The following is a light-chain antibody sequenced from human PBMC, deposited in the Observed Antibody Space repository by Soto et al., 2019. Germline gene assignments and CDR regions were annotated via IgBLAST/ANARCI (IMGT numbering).Light chain of an antibody. J-gene: IGKJ1*01. V-gene: IGKV1-5*01. CDR2: DAS. CDR1: QTISTW. Sequence: DIQMTQSPPTLSAAVGDSVTITCRATQTISTWLAWYQQKPGKAPKLLIFDASNLESGVPSRFSGSGSGTEFTLAISSLQPDDFGIYYCQQYENYWTFGQGTKVDIK. CDR3: QQYENYWT.